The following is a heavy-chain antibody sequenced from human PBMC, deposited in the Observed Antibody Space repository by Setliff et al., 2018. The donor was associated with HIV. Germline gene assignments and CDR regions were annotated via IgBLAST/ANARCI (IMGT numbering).Heavy chain of an antibody. V-gene: IGHV4-39*07. CDR3: ARDRYTWNYGKNYMDV. Sequence: PSETLSLTCSVSGDSISSGSYYWSWIRQPPGKGLEWIGEINHSGSTNYNPSLKSRVTISVDTSKNQFSLKLSSVTAADTAVYYCARDRYTWNYGKNYMDVWGKGTTVTVSS. J-gene: IGHJ6*03. D-gene: IGHD1-7*01. CDR2: INHSGST. CDR1: GDSISSGSYY.